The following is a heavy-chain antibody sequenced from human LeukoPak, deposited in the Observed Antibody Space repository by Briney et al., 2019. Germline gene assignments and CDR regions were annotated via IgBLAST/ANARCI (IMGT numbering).Heavy chain of an antibody. J-gene: IGHJ4*02. CDR1: GFIFSSYG. V-gene: IGHV3-30*18. D-gene: IGHD3-3*01. Sequence: PGGSLRLSCAASGFIFSSYGMHWVRQAPGKGLEWVAVISYDGSNKYYADSVKGRFTISRDNSKNTLYLQMNSLRAEDTAVYYCAKEQTYDFWSGYPEDYWGQGTLVTVSS. CDR2: ISYDGSNK. CDR3: AKEQTYDFWSGYPEDY.